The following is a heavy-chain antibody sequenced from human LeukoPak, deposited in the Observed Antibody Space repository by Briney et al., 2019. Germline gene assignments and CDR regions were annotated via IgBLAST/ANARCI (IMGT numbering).Heavy chain of an antibody. Sequence: PGGSLRLSCAASGFTFSSYSMNWVRQAPGKGLEWVSSISSSSSYIYYADSVKGRFTISRDNAKNSLYLQVNSLRAEDTAVYYCARVWARSDKDPVPNWGQGTLVTVSS. D-gene: IGHD3-10*01. CDR3: ARVWARSDKDPVPN. CDR2: ISSSSSYI. CDR1: GFTFSSYS. V-gene: IGHV3-21*01. J-gene: IGHJ4*02.